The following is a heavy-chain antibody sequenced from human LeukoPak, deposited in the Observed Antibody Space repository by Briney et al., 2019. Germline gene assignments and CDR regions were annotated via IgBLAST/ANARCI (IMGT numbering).Heavy chain of an antibody. CDR3: AKVGGMVVPAAPYYYYYYMDV. V-gene: IGHV3-30*02. Sequence: PGGSLRLSCAASGFTFSSYGMHWVRQAPGKGLEWVAFIRYDGSNKYYADSVKGRFTISRDNSKNTLYLQMNSLRAEDTAVYYCAKVGGMVVPAAPYYYYYYMDVWGKGTTVTVSS. D-gene: IGHD2-2*01. CDR1: GFTFSSYG. J-gene: IGHJ6*03. CDR2: IRYDGSNK.